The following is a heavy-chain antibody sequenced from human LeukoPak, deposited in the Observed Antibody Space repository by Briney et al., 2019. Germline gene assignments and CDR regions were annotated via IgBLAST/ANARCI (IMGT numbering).Heavy chain of an antibody. J-gene: IGHJ6*02. CDR2: IFKGGST. CDR3: ARDRIVTVAASPNYYGMDV. CDR1: GYSISSGYY. V-gene: IGHV4-38-2*02. D-gene: IGHD3-22*01. Sequence: SETLSLTCTVSGYSISSGYYWGGIRQPPGKGRGWLGGIFKGGSTYYNPSLKSRVTISVDTSKNQFSLKLSSVTAADTAVYYCARDRIVTVAASPNYYGMDVWGQGTTVTVSS.